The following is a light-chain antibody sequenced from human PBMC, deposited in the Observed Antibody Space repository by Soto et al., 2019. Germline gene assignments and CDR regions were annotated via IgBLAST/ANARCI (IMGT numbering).Light chain of an antibody. CDR1: QSISTW. CDR2: KAS. CDR3: QQYNTYPLT. Sequence: DIQMTQSPSTLSASVGDRVTITCRASQSISTWLASYQQKPGKAPKLLIYKASSLESGVPSRFSGSGSETEFTLTISSLQPDDFATYYCQQYNTYPLTFGGGTTVEIK. V-gene: IGKV1-5*03. J-gene: IGKJ4*01.